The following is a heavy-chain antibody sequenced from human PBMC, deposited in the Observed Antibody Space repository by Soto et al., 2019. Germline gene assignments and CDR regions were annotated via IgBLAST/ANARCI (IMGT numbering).Heavy chain of an antibody. J-gene: IGHJ4*02. D-gene: IGHD2-15*01. Sequence: PSETLSLTCTVSGGSISSAGYYWSWIRQHPGKGLEWIGYIYYSGSTYYNPSLKSRVTISVDTSKNQFSLRLSSVTAADTAVYYCARNVYCSGGNCGEYFDNWGQGTLVTVSS. CDR1: GGSISSAGYY. CDR2: IYYSGST. V-gene: IGHV4-31*03. CDR3: ARNVYCSGGNCGEYFDN.